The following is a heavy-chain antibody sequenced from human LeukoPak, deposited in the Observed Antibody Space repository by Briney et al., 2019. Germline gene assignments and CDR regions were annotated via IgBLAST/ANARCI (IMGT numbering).Heavy chain of an antibody. V-gene: IGHV4-59*01. CDR2: IYYSGNT. CDR3: ARWSSGWSNAFDL. Sequence: SETLSLTRTVSGGSISSYYWSWIRQPPGKGLEWIGYIYYSGNTNYNPSLKSRVTISVDTSKNQFSLKLSSVTAADTAVYYCARWSSGWSNAFDLWGQGTMVTVSS. J-gene: IGHJ3*01. D-gene: IGHD6-19*01. CDR1: GGSISSYY.